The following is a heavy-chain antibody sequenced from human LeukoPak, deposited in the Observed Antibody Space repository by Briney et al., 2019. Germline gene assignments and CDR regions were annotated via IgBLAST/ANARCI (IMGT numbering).Heavy chain of an antibody. CDR3: AKDGDLDYGSGSYYNPAWFDP. CDR1: GFTFSSYA. V-gene: IGHV3-23*01. D-gene: IGHD3-10*01. J-gene: IGHJ5*02. CDR2: ISGSGGST. Sequence: GGSLRLSCAASGFTFSSYAMSWVRQAPGKGLEWVSAISGSGGSTYYADSVKGRFTISRDNSKSTLYLQMNSLRAEDTAVYYCAKDGDLDYGSGSYYNPAWFDPWGQGTLVTVSS.